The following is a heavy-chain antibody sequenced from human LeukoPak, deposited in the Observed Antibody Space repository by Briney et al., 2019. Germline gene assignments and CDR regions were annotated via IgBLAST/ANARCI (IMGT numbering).Heavy chain of an antibody. CDR1: GYSFTSYW. CDR2: IYPGDSDT. J-gene: IGHJ5*02. D-gene: IGHD6-13*01. CDR3: ARQIAAAGANWFDP. Sequence: GESLQISCKGSGYSFTSYWIGWVRQKPGKGLEWMGIIYPGDSDTRYSPSFQGQVTISADKSISTAYLQWSSLKASDTAMYYCARQIAAAGANWFDPWGQGTLVTVSS. V-gene: IGHV5-51*01.